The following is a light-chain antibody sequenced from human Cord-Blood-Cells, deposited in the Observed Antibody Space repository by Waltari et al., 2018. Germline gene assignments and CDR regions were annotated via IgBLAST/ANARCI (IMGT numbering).Light chain of an antibody. CDR1: QSASSN. CDR2: GAS. J-gene: IGKJ4*01. Sequence: EIVMTQSPATLSVSPGERATLSCRARQSASSNLAWYHKKPGQAPRLLIYGASTRATGIPARFSGSGSGTEFTLTISSLQSEDFAVYYCQQYNNWPLTFGGGTKVEIK. CDR3: QQYNNWPLT. V-gene: IGKV3-15*01.